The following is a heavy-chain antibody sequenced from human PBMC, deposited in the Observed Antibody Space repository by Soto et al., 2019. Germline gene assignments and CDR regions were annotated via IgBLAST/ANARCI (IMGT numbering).Heavy chain of an antibody. Sequence: VSCKASGYTFTGYYMHWVRQAPGQGLEWMGWISAYNGNTNYAQKLQGRVTMTTDTSTSTAYMELRSLRSDDTAVYYCARDNIVVYGDDRSYYYYGMDVWGQGTTVTVSS. CDR1: GYTFTGYY. CDR3: ARDNIVVYGDDRSYYYYGMDV. J-gene: IGHJ6*02. D-gene: IGHD2-15*01. CDR2: ISAYNGNT. V-gene: IGHV1-18*04.